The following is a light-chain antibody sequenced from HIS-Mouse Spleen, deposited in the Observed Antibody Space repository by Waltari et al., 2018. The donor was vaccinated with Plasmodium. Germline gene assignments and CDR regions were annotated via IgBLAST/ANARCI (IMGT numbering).Light chain of an antibody. CDR3: YSTDSSGNHRV. CDR2: EES. V-gene: IGLV3-10*01. J-gene: IGLJ3*02. Sequence: SYELTQPPSVSVSPGQTARITCSGDALPKKYAYWYQQKSGQAPVLVIYEESKRPPGIPERFSGSRSGTMATLTISGAQVEEEADYYCYSTDSSGNHRVFGGGTKLTVL. CDR1: ALPKKY.